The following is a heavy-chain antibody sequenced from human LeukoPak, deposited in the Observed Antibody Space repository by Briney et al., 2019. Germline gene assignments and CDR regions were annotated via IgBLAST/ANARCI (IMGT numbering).Heavy chain of an antibody. Sequence: SETLSLTCTVTGGSISSYYWSWIRQPPGKGLEWIEYIYYSGSTNYNPSLKSRVTISIDTSTNQFSLKLRSVTAADTAMYYCASLYCTRTSCYFLDPWGQGTLVIVSS. CDR2: IYYSGST. CDR1: GGSISSYY. D-gene: IGHD2-2*01. CDR3: ASLYCTRTSCYFLDP. J-gene: IGHJ5*02. V-gene: IGHV4-59*01.